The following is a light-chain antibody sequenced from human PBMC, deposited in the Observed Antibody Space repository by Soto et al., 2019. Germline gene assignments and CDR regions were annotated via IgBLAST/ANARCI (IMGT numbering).Light chain of an antibody. J-gene: IGKJ3*01. CDR3: QQSYTAVFT. Sequence: DIQMTQSPSSLSASVGDRVTITCRASQNIGNYLNWYQQKPGKAPNLLIYGASSLQSGVPSRFSGSGSGTEFTLTINNLQPEDFATFYCQQSYTAVFTFGPGTKVDIK. V-gene: IGKV1-39*01. CDR2: GAS. CDR1: QNIGNY.